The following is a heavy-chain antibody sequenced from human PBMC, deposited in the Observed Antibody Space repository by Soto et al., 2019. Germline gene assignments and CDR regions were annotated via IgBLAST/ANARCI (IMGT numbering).Heavy chain of an antibody. CDR2: INAGNGNT. J-gene: IGHJ4*02. D-gene: IGHD1-26*01. V-gene: IGHV1-3*01. Sequence: GASVKVSCKASGYTFTSYAMHWVRQAPGQRLEWMGWINAGNGNTKYSQKFQGRVTITRDTSASTAYMELSSLRSEDTAVYYCARSGSYYKYHFDYWGQGTLVTVSS. CDR3: ARSGSYYKYHFDY. CDR1: GYTFTSYA.